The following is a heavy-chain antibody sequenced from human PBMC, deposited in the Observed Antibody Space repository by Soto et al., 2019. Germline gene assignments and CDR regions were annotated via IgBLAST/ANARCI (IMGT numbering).Heavy chain of an antibody. V-gene: IGHV4-31*03. CDR3: ARDSAIAARAFAI. D-gene: IGHD6-6*01. Sequence: QVQLQALGPGLVKPSQTLSLTCTVSSGSISSGGYHWSWIRQHPGKGLELMGYVHYTGSTYYNPSLKSRLTISVDTSKNQFSLRLSSVTAADTAVYYCARDSAIAARAFAIWGRGTMVTVSS. CDR2: VHYTGST. J-gene: IGHJ3*02. CDR1: SGSISSGGYH.